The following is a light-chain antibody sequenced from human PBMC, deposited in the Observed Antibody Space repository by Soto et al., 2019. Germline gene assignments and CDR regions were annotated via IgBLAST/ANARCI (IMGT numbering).Light chain of an antibody. J-gene: IGKJ2*01. Sequence: EIVLTQSPATLSLSPGERATLSCRASQSVSGYIAWYQQTPGQAPRLLIYDASNSATGIPDRFSGSRSGTDYTLTISSLEPEDFGVYYCQQRSKWPPYTFGQGTKLEIK. CDR2: DAS. CDR1: QSVSGY. CDR3: QQRSKWPPYT. V-gene: IGKV3-11*01.